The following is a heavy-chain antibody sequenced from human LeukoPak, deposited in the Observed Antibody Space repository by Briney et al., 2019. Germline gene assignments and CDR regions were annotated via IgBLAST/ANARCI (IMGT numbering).Heavy chain of an antibody. Sequence: ASVKVSCKASGYTLTRYNINWVRQAPGHGLEWMGWMNPNSGNTDYADNFQGRVTMTSDTSISTAYMELNSLRSDDTAVFYCARGSETTEGLDYWGQGTLVTVSS. CDR3: ARGSETTEGLDY. V-gene: IGHV1-8*01. CDR2: MNPNSGNT. CDR1: GYTLTRYN. D-gene: IGHD4-17*01. J-gene: IGHJ4*02.